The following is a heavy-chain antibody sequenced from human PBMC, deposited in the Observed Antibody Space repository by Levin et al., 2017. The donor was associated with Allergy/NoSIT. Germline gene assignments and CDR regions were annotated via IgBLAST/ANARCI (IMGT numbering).Heavy chain of an antibody. Sequence: GGSLRLSCAASGFTFSSYGMHWVRQAPGKGLEWVAVIWYDGSNKYYADSVKGRFTISRDNSKNTLYLQMNSLRAEDTAVYYCARMETTPLYYYYGMDVWGQGTTVTVSS. CDR1: GFTFSSYG. CDR2: IWYDGSNK. D-gene: IGHD4-11*01. V-gene: IGHV3-33*01. CDR3: ARMETTPLYYYYGMDV. J-gene: IGHJ6*02.